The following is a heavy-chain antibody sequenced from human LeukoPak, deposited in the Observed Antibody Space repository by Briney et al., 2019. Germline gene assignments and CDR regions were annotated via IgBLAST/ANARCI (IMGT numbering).Heavy chain of an antibody. J-gene: IGHJ6*02. V-gene: IGHV3-23*01. CDR3: AKELRHFDWLPYFYYYGMDV. Sequence: GGSLRLSCAASGFTFSSYAMSWVRQAPGKGLEWVSAISGSGGSTYYADSVKGRFTISRDNSKNTLYLQMNSLRAEDTAVYYCAKELRHFDWLPYFYYYGMDVWGQGTTVTVSS. CDR2: ISGSGGST. D-gene: IGHD3-9*01. CDR1: GFTFSSYA.